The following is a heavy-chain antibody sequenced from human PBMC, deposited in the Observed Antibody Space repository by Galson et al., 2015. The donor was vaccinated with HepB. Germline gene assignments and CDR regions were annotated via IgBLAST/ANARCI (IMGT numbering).Heavy chain of an antibody. CDR2: IKQDGIEK. J-gene: IGHJ4*02. V-gene: IGHV3-7*03. CDR3: ARTAWTFDY. D-gene: IGHD3/OR15-3a*01. CDR1: GFTFSSYG. Sequence: SLRLSCAASGFTFSSYGMHWVRQAPGKGLEWVANIKQDGIEKNYVDSVKGRFTISRDNAKNLVFLQMNYLRAEDTAVYYCARTAWTFDYWGRGTLVTVSS.